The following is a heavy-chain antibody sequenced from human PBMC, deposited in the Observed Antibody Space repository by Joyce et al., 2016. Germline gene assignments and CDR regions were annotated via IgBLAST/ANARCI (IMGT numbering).Heavy chain of an antibody. V-gene: IGHV3-48*02. J-gene: IGHJ2*01. CDR1: GFTFSTYS. D-gene: IGHD4-17*01. CDR2: ISHSSNTI. Sequence: EVQLVESGGGLVQPGGSLRLSCAASGFTFSTYSMNWVRQAPVKGLEWISYISHSSNTIYYADSVKGRFTISRDNANKSLYLQMNSLRDEDTAVYYCARDSLRGWFFDLWGRGTLFTVSS. CDR3: ARDSLRGWFFDL.